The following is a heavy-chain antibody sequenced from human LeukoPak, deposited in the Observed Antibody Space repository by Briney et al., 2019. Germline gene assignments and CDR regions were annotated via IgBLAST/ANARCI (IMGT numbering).Heavy chain of an antibody. CDR2: INFSGGST. J-gene: IGHJ5*02. Sequence: GASVKVSCKASGYTFTGYYMHWVRQAPGQGLEWVGMINFSGGSTSYAQKFQGRVTMTRDTSTSTVYMELSSLRSEDTAVYYCAMGVGVPAIWFDPWGQGTLVTVSS. V-gene: IGHV1-46*01. CDR3: AMGVGVPAIWFDP. D-gene: IGHD2-2*01. CDR1: GYTFTGYY.